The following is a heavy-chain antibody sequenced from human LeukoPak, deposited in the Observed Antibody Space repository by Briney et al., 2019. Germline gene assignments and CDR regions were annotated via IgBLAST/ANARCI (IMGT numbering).Heavy chain of an antibody. CDR3: ARDGGY. D-gene: IGHD2-15*01. Sequence: SVKVSCKVSGYTLTELSMHWVRQAPGQGLEWMGGIIPIFGTANYAQKFQGRVTITADESTSTAYMELSSLRSEDTAVYYCARDGGYWGQGTLVTVSS. J-gene: IGHJ4*02. V-gene: IGHV1-69*13. CDR2: IIPIFGTA. CDR1: GYTLTELS.